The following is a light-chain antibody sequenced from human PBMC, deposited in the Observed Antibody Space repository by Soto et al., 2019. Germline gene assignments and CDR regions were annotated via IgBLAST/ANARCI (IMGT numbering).Light chain of an antibody. J-gene: IGKJ1*01. CDR3: QQYNSYTWT. V-gene: IGKV1-5*03. CDR1: QSISSW. Sequence: DIQMTQSPSTLSASVGCRVTITCRASQSISSWLAWYQQKPGKAPKLLIYKASSLESGVPSRFSGSGSGTEFTLTISSLQPDDFATYYCQQYNSYTWTFGQGTKVDIK. CDR2: KAS.